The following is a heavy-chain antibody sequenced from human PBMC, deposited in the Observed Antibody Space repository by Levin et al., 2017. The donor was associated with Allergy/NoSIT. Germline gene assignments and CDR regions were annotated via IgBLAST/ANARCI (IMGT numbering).Heavy chain of an antibody. Sequence: PGGSLRLSCAASGFTFSSYGMHWVRQAPGKGLEWVAVISYDGSNKYYADSVKGRFTISRDNSKNTLYLQMNSLRAEDTAVYYCAKVGYSSDRNKKAGAFDIWGQGTMVTVSS. CDR1: GFTFSSYG. J-gene: IGHJ3*02. CDR3: AKVGYSSDRNKKAGAFDI. V-gene: IGHV3-30*18. CDR2: ISYDGSNK. D-gene: IGHD6-19*01.